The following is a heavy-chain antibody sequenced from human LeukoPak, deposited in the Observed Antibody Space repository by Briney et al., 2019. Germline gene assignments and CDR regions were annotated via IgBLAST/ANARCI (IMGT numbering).Heavy chain of an antibody. V-gene: IGHV4-34*01. Sequence: SETLSLTCAVYGGSFSGYYWSWIRQPPGKGLEWIGEINHSGSTNYNPSLKSRVTISVDTSKNQFSLQLNSVTPEDTAVYYCARDPATTPDDAFDIWGQGTMVTVSS. J-gene: IGHJ3*02. CDR1: GGSFSGYY. CDR3: ARDPATTPDDAFDI. D-gene: IGHD2-15*01. CDR2: INHSGST.